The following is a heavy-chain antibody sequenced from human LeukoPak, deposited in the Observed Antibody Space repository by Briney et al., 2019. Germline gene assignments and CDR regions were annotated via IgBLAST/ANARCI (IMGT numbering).Heavy chain of an antibody. J-gene: IGHJ4*02. CDR2: MNPNSGNT. V-gene: IGHV1-8*03. CDR3: ARARSKRYSSGSSYYFDY. D-gene: IGHD6-19*01. Sequence: GASVKVSCKASGGTFSSYAISWVRQATGQGLEWMGWMNPNSGNTGYAQKFQGRVTITRNTSISTAYMELSSLRSEDTAVYYCARARSKRYSSGSSYYFDYWGQGTLVTVSS. CDR1: GGTFSSYA.